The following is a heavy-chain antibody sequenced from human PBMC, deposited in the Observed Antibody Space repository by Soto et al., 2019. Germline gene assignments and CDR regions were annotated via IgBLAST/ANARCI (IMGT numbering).Heavy chain of an antibody. CDR1: GFTFRTYA. J-gene: IGHJ4*02. CDR2: ISYDGTNK. Sequence: QVQLVESGGGVVQPGRSLRLSCAASGFTFRTYAMDWVRQAPGKGLAWVAVISYDGTNKYYADSVKGRFTISRDISKNTLSLQMNSLRAEDTAVYYCARGDSNSWSDYWGQGTLVTVSS. CDR3: ARGDSNSWSDY. V-gene: IGHV3-30*01. D-gene: IGHD6-13*01.